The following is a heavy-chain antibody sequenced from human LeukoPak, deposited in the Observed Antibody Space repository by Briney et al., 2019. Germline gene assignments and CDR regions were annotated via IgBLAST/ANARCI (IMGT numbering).Heavy chain of an antibody. Sequence: ASVKVSCKASGYTFTGYYMHWVRQAPGQGLEWMGWINPNSGGTNYAQKFQGRATMTRDTSISTAYMELSRLRSDDTAVYYWAREYTTKGFDPWGQGTLVTVSS. J-gene: IGHJ5*02. V-gene: IGHV1-2*02. CDR2: INPNSGGT. CDR3: AREYTTKGFDP. CDR1: GYTFTGYY. D-gene: IGHD4-17*01.